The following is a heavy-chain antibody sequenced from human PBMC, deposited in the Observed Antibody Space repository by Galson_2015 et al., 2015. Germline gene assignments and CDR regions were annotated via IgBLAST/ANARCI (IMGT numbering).Heavy chain of an antibody. CDR2: IWYDGSNK. Sequence: SLRLSCAASGFTFSSYGMHWVRQAPGKGLEWVAVIWYDGSNKYYADSVKGRFTISRDNSKNTLYLQMNSLRAEDTAVYYCARDSGFRDLYYFDYWGQGTLVTVSS. CDR1: GFTFSSYG. CDR3: ARDSGFRDLYYFDY. V-gene: IGHV3-33*01. J-gene: IGHJ4*02. D-gene: IGHD3-10*01.